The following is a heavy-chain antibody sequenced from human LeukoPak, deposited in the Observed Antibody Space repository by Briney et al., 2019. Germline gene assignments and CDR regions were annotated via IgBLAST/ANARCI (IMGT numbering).Heavy chain of an antibody. CDR2: ISYSGST. Sequence: SETLSLTCTVSGDSISSSSYFWAWIRQPPGKGLEWIASISYSGSTYYNPSLKSRVTISVDTSKNQFSLKLRSVTAADTAVYYCARRGSSSWTTSRNWFDPWGQGTLVTVSS. J-gene: IGHJ5*02. CDR3: ARRGSSSWTTSRNWFDP. D-gene: IGHD6-13*01. CDR1: GDSISSSSYF. V-gene: IGHV4-39*01.